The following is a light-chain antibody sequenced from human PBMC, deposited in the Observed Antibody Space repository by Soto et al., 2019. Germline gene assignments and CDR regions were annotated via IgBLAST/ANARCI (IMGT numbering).Light chain of an antibody. J-gene: IGKJ1*01. CDR3: QQYNNWPQT. Sequence: EIVLTQSPGTLSLSPGERGSLCCSASQSVSSSYLAWYQQKPGQAPRLLIYDASNRAPGIPARFSGSGSGTEFTLTISSLQSEDFAVYYCQQYNNWPQTFGQGTKVDIK. V-gene: IGKV3D-15*01. CDR2: DAS. CDR1: QSVSSSY.